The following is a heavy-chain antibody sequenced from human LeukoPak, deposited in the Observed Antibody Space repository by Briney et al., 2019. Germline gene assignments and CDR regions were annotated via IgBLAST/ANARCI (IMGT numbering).Heavy chain of an antibody. CDR3: ASLKTDGYFDY. Sequence: ASVMVSCKASGYTFSSYGISWVRQAPGQGLEWMGWISAYDGNTNYAQKFRGRVTMTTDTSTSTAYMELRSLRSDDTAVYYCASLKTDGYFDYWGQGTLVTVSS. CDR1: GYTFSSYG. V-gene: IGHV1-18*01. J-gene: IGHJ4*02. CDR2: ISAYDGNT. D-gene: IGHD5-24*01.